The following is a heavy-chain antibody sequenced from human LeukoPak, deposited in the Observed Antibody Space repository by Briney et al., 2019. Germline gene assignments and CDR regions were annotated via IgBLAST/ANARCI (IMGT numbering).Heavy chain of an antibody. CDR2: ISAYNGNT. V-gene: IGHV1-18*01. CDR3: ARANPAAMASFDY. D-gene: IGHD2-2*01. Sequence: ASVKVSCKASGYTFTSYGISWVRQAPGQGLEWMGWISAYNGNTNYAQKFQGRVTMTTDTSTSIAYMELRSLRSEDTAVYYCARANPAAMASFDYWGQGTLVTVSS. CDR1: GYTFTSYG. J-gene: IGHJ4*02.